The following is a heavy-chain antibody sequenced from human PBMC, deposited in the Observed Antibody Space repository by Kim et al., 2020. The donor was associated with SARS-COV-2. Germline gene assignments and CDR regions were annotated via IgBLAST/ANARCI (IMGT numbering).Heavy chain of an antibody. D-gene: IGHD6-19*01. CDR3: ARALYSSGWYERGSFDY. CDR2: INHSGST. Sequence: SETLSLTCAVYGGSFSGYYWSWIRQPPGKGLEWIGEINHSGSTNYNPSLKSRVTISIDTSKNQFSLKLRSVTAEATAVYYCARALYSSGWYERGSFDYWGQGTLVTVSS. V-gene: IGHV4-34*01. J-gene: IGHJ4*02. CDR1: GGSFSGYY.